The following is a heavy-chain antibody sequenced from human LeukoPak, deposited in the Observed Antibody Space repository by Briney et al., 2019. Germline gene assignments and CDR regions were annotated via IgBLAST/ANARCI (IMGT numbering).Heavy chain of an antibody. J-gene: IGHJ5*02. Sequence: GASVKVSCKASGGTFSSYAISWVRQAPGQGLEWMGGIIPIFGTANYAQKFQGRVTITTDESTSTAYMELSSLRSEDTAVYYCARDPSYCTNGECYAPPHIWFDPWGQGTLVTVSS. V-gene: IGHV1-69*05. CDR3: ARDPSYCTNGECYAPPHIWFDP. D-gene: IGHD2-8*01. CDR2: IIPIFGTA. CDR1: GGTFSSYA.